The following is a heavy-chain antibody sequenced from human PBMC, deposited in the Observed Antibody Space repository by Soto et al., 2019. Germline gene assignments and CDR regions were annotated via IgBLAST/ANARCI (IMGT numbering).Heavy chain of an antibody. D-gene: IGHD2-2*02. CDR2: IIPIFGTA. J-gene: IGHJ4*02. Sequence: QVQLVQSGAEVKKPGSSVKVSCKASGGTFSSYAISWVRQAPGQGLEWMGGIIPIFGTANYAQKFQGRVTITADVSTSTAYMELSSLRPEDTAVYYCARDIGADCSSTSCYTDPGDYWGQGTLVTVSS. CDR1: GGTFSSYA. V-gene: IGHV1-69*01. CDR3: ARDIGADCSSTSCYTDPGDY.